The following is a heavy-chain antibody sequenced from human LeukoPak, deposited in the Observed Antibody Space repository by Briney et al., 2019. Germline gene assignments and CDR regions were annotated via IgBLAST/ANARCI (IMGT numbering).Heavy chain of an antibody. J-gene: IGHJ1*01. CDR2: ISGSGGST. CDR3: AKEGDSSGWFSRAEYFQH. D-gene: IGHD6-19*01. CDR1: GLTFSSYA. Sequence: PGGSLRLSCAASGLTFSSYAMSWVRQAPGKGLEWVSAISGSGGSTYYADSVKGRFTISRDNSKNTLYLQMNSLRAEDTAVYYCAKEGDSSGWFSRAEYFQHWGQGTLVTVSS. V-gene: IGHV3-23*01.